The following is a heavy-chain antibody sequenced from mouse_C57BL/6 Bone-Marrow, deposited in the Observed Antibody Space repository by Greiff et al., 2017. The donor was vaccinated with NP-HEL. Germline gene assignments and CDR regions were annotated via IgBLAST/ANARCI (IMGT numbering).Heavy chain of an antibody. CDR3: ATSYSNYGRGFDD. CDR2: ISYDGSN. Sequence: DVKLQESGPGLVKPSQSLSLTCSVTGYSITSGYYWNWIRQFPGNKLEWMGYISYDGSNNYNPSLKNRISITRDTSKNQFFLKLNSVTTEDTATYYCATSYSNYGRGFDDWGQGTTLTVAS. D-gene: IGHD2-5*01. J-gene: IGHJ2*01. CDR1: GYSITSGYY. V-gene: IGHV3-6*01.